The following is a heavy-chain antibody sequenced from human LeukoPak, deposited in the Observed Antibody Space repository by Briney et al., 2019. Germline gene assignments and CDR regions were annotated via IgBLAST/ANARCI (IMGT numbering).Heavy chain of an antibody. Sequence: GGSLRLSCAAPGFTFSSHTMNWVRQAPGKGLEWVSYISNTGMTTHYADSVKGRFTISRDNAKNSLYLQMNSLRDEDTAVYYCARDLTSVPTRWGQGTLVTVSS. CDR2: ISNTGMTT. J-gene: IGHJ4*02. CDR1: GFTFSSHT. D-gene: IGHD4-17*01. CDR3: ARDLTSVPTR. V-gene: IGHV3-48*02.